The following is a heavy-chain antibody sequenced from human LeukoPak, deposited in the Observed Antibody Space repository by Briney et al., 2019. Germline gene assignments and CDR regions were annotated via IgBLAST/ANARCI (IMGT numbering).Heavy chain of an antibody. Sequence: GGSLRLSCAASGFTFSNYYMSWIRQAPGKGLEWVSYISSSGSTIYYADSVKGRFTISRDNAKNSLYLQMNSLRAEDTAVYYFASRSFFRGEYYLDYWGQGTLVTVSS. CDR2: ISSSGSTI. J-gene: IGHJ4*02. CDR1: GFTFSNYY. CDR3: ASRSFFRGEYYLDY. V-gene: IGHV3-11*01. D-gene: IGHD3-16*01.